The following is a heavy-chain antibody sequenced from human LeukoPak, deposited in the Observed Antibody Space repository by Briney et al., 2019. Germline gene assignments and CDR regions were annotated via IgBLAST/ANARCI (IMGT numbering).Heavy chain of an antibody. J-gene: IGHJ2*01. CDR1: GFTFSTYA. CDR2: ISSNGGST. D-gene: IGHD3-22*01. Sequence: PGGSLRLSCAASGFTFSTYAMHWVRQTPGKGLEFVSTISSNGGSTYYADSVKGRFTISRDNSKNTLYLHMSSLRAEDTAVYYCVKGEYYYDGYFDLWGRGTLVAVSS. CDR3: VKGEYYYDGYFDL. V-gene: IGHV3-64D*06.